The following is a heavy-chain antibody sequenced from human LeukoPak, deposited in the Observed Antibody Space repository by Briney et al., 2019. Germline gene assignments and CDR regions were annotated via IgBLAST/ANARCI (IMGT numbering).Heavy chain of an antibody. V-gene: IGHV3-21*01. CDR2: ISSSSSYI. Sequence: PGGSLRLSCAASGFTFSSYSMNWVRQAPGKGLEWVSSISSSSSYIYYADSVKGRFTISRDNAKNSLYLQMNSLRAEDTAVYYCAPWNPRGSVRRAFDIWGQGTMVTVSS. CDR1: GFTFSSYS. CDR3: APWNPRGSVRRAFDI. D-gene: IGHD1-26*01. J-gene: IGHJ3*02.